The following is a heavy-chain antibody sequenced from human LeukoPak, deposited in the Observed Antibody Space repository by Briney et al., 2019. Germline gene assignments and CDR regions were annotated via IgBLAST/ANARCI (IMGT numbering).Heavy chain of an antibody. CDR1: GFTFSSYG. D-gene: IGHD2-2*01. V-gene: IGHV3-30*18. CDR3: AKCRSTSCYVEAFDI. Sequence: GRSLRLSCAASGFTFSSYGMHWVRQAPGKGLERVAVISYDGSNKYYADSVKGRFTISRDNSKNTLYLQMNSLRAEDTAVYYCAKCRSTSCYVEAFDIWGQGTMVTVSS. J-gene: IGHJ3*02. CDR2: ISYDGSNK.